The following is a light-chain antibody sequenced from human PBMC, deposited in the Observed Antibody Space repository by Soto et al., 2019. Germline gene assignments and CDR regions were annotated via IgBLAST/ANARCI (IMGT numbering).Light chain of an antibody. V-gene: IGKV3-15*01. CDR2: GAS. CDR1: QSVSSE. J-gene: IGKJ4*01. Sequence: EIVMTQSPASLSVSPRERVTLSCRASQSVSSELAWYQQKSGQPPRLLIYGASTRATGIPARLSGSGSGTEFTLTINDLQSEDFAVYYCQQYERWPPLTFGGGTKVEIK. CDR3: QQYERWPPLT.